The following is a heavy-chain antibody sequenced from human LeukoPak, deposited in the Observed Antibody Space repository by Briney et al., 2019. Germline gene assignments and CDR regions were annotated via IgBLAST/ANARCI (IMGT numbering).Heavy chain of an antibody. CDR2: ISGSGGST. J-gene: IGHJ3*02. Sequence: GGSLRLSCEASGFTFSSYAMSWVRQAPGKGLEWVSAISGSGGSTYYADSVKGRFTISRDNSKNTLYLQMNSLRAEDTAVYYCAKEEVESGYRDNAFDIWGQGTMVTVSS. CDR3: AKEEVESGYRDNAFDI. CDR1: GFTFSSYA. V-gene: IGHV3-23*01. D-gene: IGHD3-3*01.